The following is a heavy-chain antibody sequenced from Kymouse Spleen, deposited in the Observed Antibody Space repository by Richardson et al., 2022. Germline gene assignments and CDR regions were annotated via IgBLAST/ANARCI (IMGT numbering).Heavy chain of an antibody. CDR1: GGSFSGYY. D-gene: IGHD3-10*01. V-gene: IGHV4-34*01. Sequence: QVQLQQWGAGLLKPSETLSLTCAVYGGSFSGYYWSWIRQPPGKGLEWIGEINHSGSTNYNPSLKSRVTISVDTSKNQFSLKLSSVTAADTAVYYCARDDGSGSYGQGTLVTVSS. CDR2: INHSGST. J-gene: IGHJ4*02,IGHJ5*02.